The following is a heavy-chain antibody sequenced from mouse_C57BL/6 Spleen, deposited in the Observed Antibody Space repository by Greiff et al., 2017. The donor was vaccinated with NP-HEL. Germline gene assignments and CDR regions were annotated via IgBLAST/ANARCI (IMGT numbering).Heavy chain of an antibody. D-gene: IGHD1-1*01. J-gene: IGHJ1*03. Sequence: EVKLMESGGGLVKPGGSLKLSCAASGFTFSDYGMHWVRQAPEKGLEWVAYISSGSSTIYYADTVKGRFTISRDNAKNTLFLQMTSLRSEDTAMYYCARNRYYGSSYGRNWYFDVWGTGTTVTVSS. CDR3: ARNRYYGSSYGRNWYFDV. CDR2: ISSGSSTI. CDR1: GFTFSDYG. V-gene: IGHV5-17*01.